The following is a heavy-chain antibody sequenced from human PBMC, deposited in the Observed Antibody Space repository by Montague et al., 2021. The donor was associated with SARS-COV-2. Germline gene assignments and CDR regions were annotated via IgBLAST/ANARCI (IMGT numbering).Heavy chain of an antibody. CDR2: ITGTTSGHKT. V-gene: IGHV3-23*01. CDR1: GFTFGTYG. D-gene: IGHD3-10*01. Sequence: SLRLSCAGSGFTFGTYGMSWVRQAPGKGLEWVSGITGTTSGHKTYYADSARGRFTISRDNSKNTVDLQMNRLRAEDTAVYFCAKDLWGNYGSGSSFQSWGQGTLVTVSS. CDR3: AKDLWGNYGSGSSFQS. J-gene: IGHJ4*02.